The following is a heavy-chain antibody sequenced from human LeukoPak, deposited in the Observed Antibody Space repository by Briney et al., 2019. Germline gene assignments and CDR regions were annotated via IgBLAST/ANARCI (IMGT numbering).Heavy chain of an antibody. D-gene: IGHD3-10*01. V-gene: IGHV3-20*04. CDR1: GFTFSNCG. CDR3: AKLFDSGTYNNFFHY. J-gene: IGHJ4*02. Sequence: GGSLRLSCAASGFTFSNCGMSWVRQAPGKGLEWVSGINWNGGSTGYADSVKGRFTISRDNAKNSLYLQMNSLRAEDTAIYYCAKLFDSGTYNNFFHYWGQGTLVTVSS. CDR2: INWNGGST.